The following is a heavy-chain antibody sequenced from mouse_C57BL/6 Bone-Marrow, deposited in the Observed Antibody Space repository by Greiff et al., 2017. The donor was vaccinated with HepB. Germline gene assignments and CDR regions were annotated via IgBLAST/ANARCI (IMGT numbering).Heavy chain of an antibody. Sequence: VQLQQSGAELVRPGASVKLSCTASGFNIKDDYMHWVKQRPEQGLEWIGWIEPENGDTEYASKFQGKATITADTSSNTAYLQLSSLTSEDTAVYYCTVTTVVATGGFYYAMDYWGQGTSVTVSS. J-gene: IGHJ4*01. CDR3: TVTTVVATGGFYYAMDY. CDR1: GFNIKDDY. D-gene: IGHD1-1*01. CDR2: IEPENGDT. V-gene: IGHV14-4*01.